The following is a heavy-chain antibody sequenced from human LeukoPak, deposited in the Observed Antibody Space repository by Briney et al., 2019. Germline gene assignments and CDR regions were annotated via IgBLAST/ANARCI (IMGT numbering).Heavy chain of an antibody. CDR1: GGSISSYY. CDR3: ARSTYGSGAYWYFDL. V-gene: IGHV4-59*01. CDR2: IYYSGST. Sequence: KTSETLSLTCTVSGGSISSYYWSWIRQPPGKGLEWIGYIYYSGSTNYNPSLKSRVTISVDTSKNQFSLKLSSVTAADTAVYYCARSTYGSGAYWYFDLWGRGTLVTASS. J-gene: IGHJ2*01. D-gene: IGHD3-10*01.